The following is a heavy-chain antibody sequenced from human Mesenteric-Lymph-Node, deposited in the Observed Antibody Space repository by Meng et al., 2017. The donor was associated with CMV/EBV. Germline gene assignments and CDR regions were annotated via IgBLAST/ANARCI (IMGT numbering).Heavy chain of an antibody. V-gene: IGHV1-18*01. D-gene: IGHD3-3*01. CDR3: AANTIFGVAPAYFDY. Sequence: ASVKVSCKASGYTFISYGITWVRQAPGQGLEWMGWVSAYTGSTQYAQNLQGRVSMTRDTSTSTAYMELRSLRSDDTAVYYCAANTIFGVAPAYFDYWGQGTLVTVSS. CDR1: GYTFISYG. J-gene: IGHJ4*02. CDR2: VSAYTGST.